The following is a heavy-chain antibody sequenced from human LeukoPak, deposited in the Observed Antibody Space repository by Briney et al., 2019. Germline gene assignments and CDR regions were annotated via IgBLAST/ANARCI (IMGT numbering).Heavy chain of an antibody. CDR3: ARGIFDTAVSPYFDY. CDR2: IYYGGST. V-gene: IGHV4-59*11. D-gene: IGHD5-18*01. CDR1: GGSISSHY. Sequence: SETLSLTCTVSGGSISSHYWSWIRQPPGKGLEWIGYIYYGGSTNYNPSLKSRVTISVDTSKNQFSLKLSSVTAADTAVYYCARGIFDTAVSPYFDYWGQGTLVTVSS. J-gene: IGHJ4*02.